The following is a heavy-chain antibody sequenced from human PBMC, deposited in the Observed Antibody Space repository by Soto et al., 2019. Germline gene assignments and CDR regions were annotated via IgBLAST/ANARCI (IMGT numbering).Heavy chain of an antibody. V-gene: IGHV4-59*01. J-gene: IGHJ5*02. CDR3: ARVNSSSWYRWFDP. Sequence: NPSETLSLTCTVSGGSISSYYWSWIRQPPGKGLEWIGYIYYSGSTNYNPSLKSRVTISVDTSKNQFSLKLSSVTAADTAVYYCARVNSSSWYRWFDPWGQGTLVTVSS. CDR1: GGSISSYY. D-gene: IGHD6-13*01. CDR2: IYYSGST.